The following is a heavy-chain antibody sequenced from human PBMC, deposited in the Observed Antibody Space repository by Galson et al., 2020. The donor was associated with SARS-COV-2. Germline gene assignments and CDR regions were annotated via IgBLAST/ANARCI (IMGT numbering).Heavy chain of an antibody. CDR3: ARVKGGSYFGAVDI. CDR2: ISYDGSNK. Sequence: GGSLRLSCAASGFTFSSYAMHWVRQAPGKGLEWVAVISYDGSNKYYADSVKGRFTISRDNSKNTLYLQMNSLRAEDTAVYYCARVKGGSYFGAVDIWGQGTMVTVSS. CDR1: GFTFSSYA. V-gene: IGHV3-30*04. J-gene: IGHJ3*02. D-gene: IGHD1-26*01.